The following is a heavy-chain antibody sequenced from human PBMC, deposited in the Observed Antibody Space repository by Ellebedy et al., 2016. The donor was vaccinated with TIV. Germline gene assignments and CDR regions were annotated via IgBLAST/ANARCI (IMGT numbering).Heavy chain of an antibody. D-gene: IGHD3-22*01. CDR1: GFTFSSYT. V-gene: IGHV3-23*01. J-gene: IGHJ4*02. CDR3: AKDRTYYYDSSGYYYGGRADYYFDY. CDR2: ISGSGGST. Sequence: GESLKISCAASGFTFSSYTMRWVRQAPGKGLEWVSDISGSGGSTYYADSVKGRFTISRDNSKNTLYLQMNSLRADDTAVYYCAKDRTYYYDSSGYYYGGRADYYFDYWGQGTLVTVSS.